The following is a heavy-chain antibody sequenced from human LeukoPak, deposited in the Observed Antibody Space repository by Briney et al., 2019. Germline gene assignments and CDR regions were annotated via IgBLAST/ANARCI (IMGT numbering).Heavy chain of an antibody. CDR2: IYPTDSDT. D-gene: IGHD2-15*01. CDR3: ARRGYCSGGDCFSAGFDI. V-gene: IGHV5-51*01. CDR1: GYSFTSYW. Sequence: GESLKISCKGSGYSFTSYWIAWVRQMPGKGLEWMGIIYPTDSDTRYSPSFHGQVTMSADKSISTTYLQWSSLKASDTAVYYCARRGYCSGGDCFSAGFDIWGQGTMVTVSS. J-gene: IGHJ3*02.